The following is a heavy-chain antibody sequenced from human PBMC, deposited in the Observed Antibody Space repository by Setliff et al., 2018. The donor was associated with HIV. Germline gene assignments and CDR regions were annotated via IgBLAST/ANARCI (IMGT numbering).Heavy chain of an antibody. CDR3: ARVGDLGSTYYFDY. Sequence: KPSETLSLTCTVSGDSISNYYWSWVRQPPGKGLERIGYIYTTGSTNYNPSLKSRVTMSVDTSKNQFSLRLTSVTAADTAVYFCARVGDLGSTYYFDYWGQGTLVTVSS. J-gene: IGHJ4*02. CDR1: GDSISNYY. D-gene: IGHD1-26*01. V-gene: IGHV4-4*09. CDR2: IYTTGST.